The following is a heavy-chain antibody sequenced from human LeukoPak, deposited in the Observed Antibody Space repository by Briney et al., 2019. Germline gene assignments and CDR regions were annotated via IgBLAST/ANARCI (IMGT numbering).Heavy chain of an antibody. CDR3: ASNPRNYYYDSSGYYAYYYYGMDV. J-gene: IGHJ6*02. CDR2: IYYSGST. Sequence: SETLSLTCTVSGGSISSYYWSWIRQPPGKGLEWIGYIYYSGSTNYNPSLKSRVTISVDTSKNQFSLKLSSVTAADTAVYYCASNPRNYYYDSSGYYAYYYYGMDVWGQGTTVTVSS. CDR1: GGSISSYY. V-gene: IGHV4-59*01. D-gene: IGHD3-22*01.